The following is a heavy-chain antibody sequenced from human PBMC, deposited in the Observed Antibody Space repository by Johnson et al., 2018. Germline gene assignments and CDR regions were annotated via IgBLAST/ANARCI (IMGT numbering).Heavy chain of an antibody. CDR3: AKNGPLLWFGEQGTKYMDV. CDR1: GGSISSYY. D-gene: IGHD3-10*01. CDR2: IYYSGST. Sequence: QVQLQESGPGLVKPSESLSLTCTVSGGSISSYYWSWIRQPPGKGLEWIGLIYYSGSTNYTPSLKSRVTISVDTSKNQFSLKLSSVTAADTAVYFCAKNGPLLWFGEQGTKYMDVWGNGTTVTVSS. J-gene: IGHJ6*03. V-gene: IGHV4-59*03.